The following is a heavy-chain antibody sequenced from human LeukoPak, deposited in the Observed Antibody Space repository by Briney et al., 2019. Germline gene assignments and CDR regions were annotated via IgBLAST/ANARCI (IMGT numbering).Heavy chain of an antibody. CDR3: AKDPGWEIRDGQQPPDY. V-gene: IGHV3-30*18. Sequence: AGGSLRLSCAASGFTFSSYGMHWVRQAPGKGLEWVAVISYDGSNKYYADSVKGRFTISRDNSKNTLYLQMNSLRAEDTAVYYCAKDPGWEIRDGQQPPDYWGQGTTVTVSS. CDR2: ISYDGSNK. J-gene: IGHJ4*03. D-gene: IGHD5-24*01. CDR1: GFTFSSYG.